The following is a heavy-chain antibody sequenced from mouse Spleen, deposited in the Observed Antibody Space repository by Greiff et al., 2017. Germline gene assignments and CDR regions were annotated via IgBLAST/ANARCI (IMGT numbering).Heavy chain of an antibody. CDR1: GFSLTSYG. CDR2: IWAGGST. J-gene: IGHJ2*01. D-gene: IGHD1-1*01. CDR3: ARGGYGMGY. Sequence: VQLQESGPGLVQPSQTLSITCTVSGFSLTSYGVHWVRQSPGKGLEWLGVIWAGGSTNYNSALMSRLSISKDNSKSQVFLKMNSLQTDDTAMYYCARGGYGMGYWGQGTTLTVSS. V-gene: IGHV2-9*02.